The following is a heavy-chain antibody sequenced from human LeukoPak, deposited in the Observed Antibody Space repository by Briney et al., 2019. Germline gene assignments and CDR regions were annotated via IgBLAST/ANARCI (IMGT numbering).Heavy chain of an antibody. J-gene: IGHJ4*02. D-gene: IGHD3-22*01. V-gene: IGHV4-34*01. CDR3: ARGQHPNTAPGYYYDSSGSYFDY. CDR2: INHSGST. Sequence: PSETLSLTCAVYGGSFSGYYWSCIRQPPGKGLEWIGEINHSGSTNYNPSLKSRVTISVDTSKNQFSLKLSSVTAADTAVYYCARGQHPNTAPGYYYDSSGSYFDYWGQGTLVTVSS. CDR1: GGSFSGYY.